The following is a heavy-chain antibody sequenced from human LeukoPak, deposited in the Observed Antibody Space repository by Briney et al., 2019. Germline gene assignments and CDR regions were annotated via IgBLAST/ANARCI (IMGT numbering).Heavy chain of an antibody. D-gene: IGHD3-10*01. CDR2: IRYDGSNK. V-gene: IGHV3-30*02. Sequence: SGGSLRLSCAASGFTFSSYAMSWVRQAPGKGLEWVAFIRYDGSNKYYADSVKGRFTISRDNSKNTLYLQMNSLRAEDTAVYYCAKGYSMVRGVRDFDYWGQGTLVTVSS. CDR1: GFTFSSYA. CDR3: AKGYSMVRGVRDFDY. J-gene: IGHJ4*02.